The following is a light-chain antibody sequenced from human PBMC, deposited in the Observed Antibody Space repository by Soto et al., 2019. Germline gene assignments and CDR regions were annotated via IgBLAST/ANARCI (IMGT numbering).Light chain of an antibody. J-gene: IGKJ5*01. V-gene: IGKV3-15*01. CDR3: QQYNKWPIT. CDR1: ESVGSL. Sequence: EIVLTQSPATLSVSPGEGATLSCRASESVGSLLAWYQQKPGQAPRLLIYRASTRAAGLTDRFSGSGSETEFTLTISSLQSEDFAVYYCQQYNKWPITFGQGTRLEIK. CDR2: RAS.